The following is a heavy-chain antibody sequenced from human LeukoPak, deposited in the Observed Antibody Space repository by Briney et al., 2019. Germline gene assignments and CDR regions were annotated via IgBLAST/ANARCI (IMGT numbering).Heavy chain of an antibody. V-gene: IGHV3-48*03. J-gene: IGHJ6*04. CDR1: GFTFSSYE. CDR2: ISSSGSTI. D-gene: IGHD3-10*02. Sequence: GGSLRLSCAASGFTFSSYEMNWVRQAPGKGLELVSYISSSGSTIYYADSVKGRFTISRDNAKNSLYLQMNSLIADDTAVYYCAELGITMIGGVWGKGTTVTISS. CDR3: AELGITMIGGV.